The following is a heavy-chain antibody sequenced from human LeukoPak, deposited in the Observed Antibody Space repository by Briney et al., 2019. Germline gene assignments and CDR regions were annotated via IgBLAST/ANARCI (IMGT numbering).Heavy chain of an antibody. CDR3: TRVRDSSNWWGACDI. CDR1: GYTFDTSS. D-gene: IGHD6-13*01. Sequence: GASVKVSCTASGYTFDTSSISWERQAPGQRLEWMGWISPNSGNTYYAEKFQGRVTMTTDTSTRTAYMELRSLTSDDTAVYYCTRVRDSSNWWGACDIWGQGTTVIVSS. V-gene: IGHV1-18*01. CDR2: ISPNSGNT. J-gene: IGHJ3*02.